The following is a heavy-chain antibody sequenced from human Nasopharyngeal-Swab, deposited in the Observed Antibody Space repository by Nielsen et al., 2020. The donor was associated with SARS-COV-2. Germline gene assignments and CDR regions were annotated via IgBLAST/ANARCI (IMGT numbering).Heavy chain of an antibody. CDR2: INHSGST. J-gene: IGHJ4*02. V-gene: IGHV4-34*01. CDR1: GGSISSYY. Sequence: SETLSLTCTVSGGSISSYYWSWIRQPPGKGLEWIGEINHSGSTNYNPSPKSRVTISVDTSKNQFTLKLSSVTAADTAVYYCARGHNCSGGSCYSSGYYFDYWGQGTLVTVSS. D-gene: IGHD2-15*01. CDR3: ARGHNCSGGSCYSSGYYFDY.